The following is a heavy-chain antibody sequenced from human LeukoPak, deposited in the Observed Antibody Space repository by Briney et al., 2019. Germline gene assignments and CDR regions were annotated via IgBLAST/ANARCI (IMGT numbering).Heavy chain of an antibody. J-gene: IGHJ6*02. D-gene: IGHD4-17*01. Sequence: SETLSLTCTVSGASISSYYWSWIRQPPGKGLGWIGYIDHSGSTNYTPSLKSRVTISVDTSKNQFSLKLSSVTAADTALYYCAREAWVSGDSKYRYYGIDVWGQGTTVTVSS. CDR2: IDHSGST. CDR3: AREAWVSGDSKYRYYGIDV. CDR1: GASISSYY. V-gene: IGHV4-59*01.